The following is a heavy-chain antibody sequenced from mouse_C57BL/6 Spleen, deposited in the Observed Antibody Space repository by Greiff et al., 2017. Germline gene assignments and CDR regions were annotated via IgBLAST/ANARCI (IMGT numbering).Heavy chain of an antibody. D-gene: IGHD1-1*01. CDR2: IDPSDSYT. V-gene: IGHV1-69*01. Sequence: VQLQQPGAELVMPGASVKLSCKASGYTFTSYWMHWVKQRPGQGLEWIGEIDPSDSYTNYNQKFKGKSTLTVDNSSSTAYMQLSSLTSEDSAVYYCARGSSRYAMDYWGQGTSVTVSS. CDR1: GYTFTSYW. J-gene: IGHJ4*01. CDR3: ARGSSRYAMDY.